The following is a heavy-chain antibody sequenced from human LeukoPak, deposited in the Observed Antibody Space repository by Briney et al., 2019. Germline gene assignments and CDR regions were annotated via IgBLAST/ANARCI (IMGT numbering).Heavy chain of an antibody. D-gene: IGHD6-19*01. CDR3: AKDLTGSGWLPAY. Sequence: PGGSLRLSSAASGFTFSSYAMSWVRQAPGKGGEWVSAISGSGGSTYYADSVKGRFTISRDNSKNTLYLQMNSLRAEDTAVYYCAKDLTGSGWLPAYWGQGTLVTVSS. CDR1: GFTFSSYA. J-gene: IGHJ4*02. V-gene: IGHV3-23*01. CDR2: ISGSGGST.